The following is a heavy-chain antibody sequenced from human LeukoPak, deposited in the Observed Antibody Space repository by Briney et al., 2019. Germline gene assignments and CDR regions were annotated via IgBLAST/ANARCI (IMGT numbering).Heavy chain of an antibody. V-gene: IGHV1-69*05. D-gene: IGHD2-15*01. CDR3: ARDGTAVVVVAATHRAFDI. CDR1: GGTFISYA. CDR2: IIPIFGTA. Sequence: SVKVSCKASGGTFISYAISWVRQAPGEGREWRGRIIPIFGTANYAQKFQGRVTITTDESTSTAYMELSSLRSEDTAVYYCARDGTAVVVVAATHRAFDIWGQGTMVTVSS. J-gene: IGHJ3*02.